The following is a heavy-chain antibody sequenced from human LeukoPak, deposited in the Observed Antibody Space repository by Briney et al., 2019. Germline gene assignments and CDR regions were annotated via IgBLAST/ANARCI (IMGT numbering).Heavy chain of an antibody. V-gene: IGHV3-7*01. CDR2: IKQDGSEK. J-gene: IGHJ5*02. CDR3: AGGSGYLITS. D-gene: IGHD3-9*01. Sequence: GGSLRLSCAASVFTYGSYWMNWLRQAPGKGLEWLALIKQDGSEKHNQGSVEGRFTISGDNAKNSLHLQMNSLRAEGKAVYYCAGGSGYLITSWGQGTLVTVSS. CDR1: VFTYGSYW.